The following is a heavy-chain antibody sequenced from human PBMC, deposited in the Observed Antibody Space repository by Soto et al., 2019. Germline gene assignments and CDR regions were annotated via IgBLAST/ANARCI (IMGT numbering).Heavy chain of an antibody. Sequence: QVQLVQSGAEVKKPGSSVKVSCKASGDTFTIFAISWVRQAPGQGLEWMGGIIPTIGTTNYAQRFQGRITITGDESTGTAYIEFSSLKSEDTAVYYCARDLGSGYDPGDYWGQGTLVTVSS. CDR3: ARDLGSGYDPGDY. CDR2: IIPTIGTT. J-gene: IGHJ4*02. CDR1: GDTFTIFA. V-gene: IGHV1-69*12. D-gene: IGHD5-12*01.